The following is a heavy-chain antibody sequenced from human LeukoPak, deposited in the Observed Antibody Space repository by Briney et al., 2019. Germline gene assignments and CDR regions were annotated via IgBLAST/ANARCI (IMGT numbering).Heavy chain of an antibody. CDR3: AKDRSSSWYYFDY. Sequence: GGSLRLSCAASGFTFSSYAMSWVRQAPGEGLEWVSAISGSGRSTYYADSVKGRFTISRDNSKNTLYLQMNSLRAEDTAVYYCAKDRSSSWYYFDYWGQRTLVTVSS. CDR1: GFTFSSYA. D-gene: IGHD6-13*01. V-gene: IGHV3-23*01. J-gene: IGHJ4*02. CDR2: ISGSGRST.